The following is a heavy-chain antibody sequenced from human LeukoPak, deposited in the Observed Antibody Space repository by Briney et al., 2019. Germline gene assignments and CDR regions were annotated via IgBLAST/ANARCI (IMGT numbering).Heavy chain of an antibody. Sequence: SVKVSCQASGGTFSSYAISWVRQAPGQGLEWMGGIIPIFGTANYAQKFQGRVTITTDESTSTAYMELSSLRSEDTAVYYCARAKCSGWYPGPSFDYWGQGTLVTVSS. V-gene: IGHV1-69*05. J-gene: IGHJ4*02. CDR1: GGTFSSYA. CDR3: ARAKCSGWYPGPSFDY. D-gene: IGHD6-19*01. CDR2: IIPIFGTA.